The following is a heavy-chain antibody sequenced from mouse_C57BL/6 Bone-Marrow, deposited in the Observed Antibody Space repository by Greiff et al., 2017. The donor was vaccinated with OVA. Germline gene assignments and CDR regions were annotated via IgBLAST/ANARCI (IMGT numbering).Heavy chain of an antibody. CDR3: ARKGIYYDYDRFAY. CDR1: GYTFTDYY. CDR2: IFPGSGST. V-gene: IGHV1-75*01. D-gene: IGHD2-4*01. Sequence: QVQLQQSGPELVKPGASVKISCKASGYTFTDYYINWVKQRPGQGLEWIGWIFPGSGSTYYNEKFKGKATLTVDKSSSTAYMELRSLTSEDSAVYFCARKGIYYDYDRFAYWGQGTLVTVSA. J-gene: IGHJ3*01.